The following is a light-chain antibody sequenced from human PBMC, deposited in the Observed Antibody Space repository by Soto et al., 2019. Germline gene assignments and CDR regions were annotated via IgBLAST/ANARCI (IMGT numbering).Light chain of an antibody. J-gene: IGKJ2*01. CDR1: QSVSRY. V-gene: IGKV3-11*01. Sequence: EIVLTQSPATLSLSPGERATLSCRASQSVSRYLAWYQQKPGQAPRLLIYDASNRATGIPARFSGSGSGTDFTLTISSLEPEDFAVYYCQQRSTWPRTFGKGTKLEIK. CDR2: DAS. CDR3: QQRSTWPRT.